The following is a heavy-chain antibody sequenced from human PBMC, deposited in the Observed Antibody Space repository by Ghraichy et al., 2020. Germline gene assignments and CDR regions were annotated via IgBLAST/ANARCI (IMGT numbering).Heavy chain of an antibody. Sequence: GGSLRLSCAASGFTFSNYWMSWVRQAPGKGLEWVANIKQDGSEEYYVDSVKGRFTISRDNAKNSLYLQMNSLRAEDTAVYYCARDVPTHVTAYLDYWGQGALVTVSS. D-gene: IGHD1-20*01. V-gene: IGHV3-7*01. CDR3: ARDVPTHVTAYLDY. CDR1: GFTFSNYW. J-gene: IGHJ4*02. CDR2: IKQDGSEE.